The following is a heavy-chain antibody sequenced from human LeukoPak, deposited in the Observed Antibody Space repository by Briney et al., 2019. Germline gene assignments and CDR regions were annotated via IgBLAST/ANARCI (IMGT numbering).Heavy chain of an antibody. CDR3: AKDGVVVVDY. D-gene: IGHD3-22*01. CDR2: ISGTFGST. CDR1: GFTFSSYA. J-gene: IGHJ4*02. Sequence: GGSLRLSCAASGFTFSSYAMSWVRQAPGKGLEWVSTISGTFGSTYYADSVKGRFTISRDNSKNTLYLQMNSLRAEDTAVYYCAKDGVVVVDYWGQGTLVTVSS. V-gene: IGHV3-23*01.